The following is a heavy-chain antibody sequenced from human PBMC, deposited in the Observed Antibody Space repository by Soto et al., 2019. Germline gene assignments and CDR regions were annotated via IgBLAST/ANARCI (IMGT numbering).Heavy chain of an antibody. V-gene: IGHV3-33*01. CDR1: GFTFSSYG. D-gene: IGHD2-2*01. CDR2: IWYDGSNK. J-gene: IGHJ6*02. Sequence: QVQLVESGGGVVQPGRSLRLSCAASGFTFSSYGMHWVRQAPGKGLEWVAVIWYDGSNKYYADSVKGRFTISRDNSKNTLYLQMNSLRAEDTAVYYCASGRVPAAYYYYCGMDVWGQGTTVTVSS. CDR3: ASGRVPAAYYYYCGMDV.